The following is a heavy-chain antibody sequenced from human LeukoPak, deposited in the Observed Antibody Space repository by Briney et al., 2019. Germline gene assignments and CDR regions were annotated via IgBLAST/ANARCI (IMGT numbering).Heavy chain of an antibody. Sequence: PGGSLRLSCAASGFTFSSYSMNWVRQAPGKGLEWVSSISSSSSYIYYADSVKGRFTISRDNAKNSLYLQMNSLRAEDTAVYYCARDGGPYYYDSRFDYWGREPWSPSPQ. CDR1: GFTFSSYS. V-gene: IGHV3-21*01. CDR3: ARDGGPYYYDSRFDY. CDR2: ISSSSSYI. J-gene: IGHJ4*02. D-gene: IGHD3-22*01.